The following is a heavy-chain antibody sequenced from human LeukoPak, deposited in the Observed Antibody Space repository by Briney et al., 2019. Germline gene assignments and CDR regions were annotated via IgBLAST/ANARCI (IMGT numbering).Heavy chain of an antibody. CDR1: GYTFTGYY. CDR3: ATLGYCSSTSCYRYDFWSGYNYYFDY. Sequence: ASVKVSCKASGYTFTGYYMHWVRQAPGQGLEWMGWINPNSGGTNYAQKFQGRVTMTRDTSISTAYMELSRLRSDDTAVYYCATLGYCSSTSCYRYDFWSGYNYYFDYWGQGTLVTASS. CDR2: INPNSGGT. V-gene: IGHV1-2*02. D-gene: IGHD2-2*03. J-gene: IGHJ4*02.